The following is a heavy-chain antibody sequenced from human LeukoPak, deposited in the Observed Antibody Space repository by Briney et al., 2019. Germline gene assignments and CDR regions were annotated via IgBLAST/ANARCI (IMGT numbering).Heavy chain of an antibody. CDR3: ARDNGPSSFDY. J-gene: IGHJ4*02. CDR2: ISYDGSNK. CDR1: GFTFSSYA. D-gene: IGHD2-8*01. Sequence: GGSLRLSCAASGFTFSSYAMHWVRQAPGKGLEWVAVISYDGSNKYYADSVKGRFTISRGNSKNTLYLQMNSLRAEDTAVYYCARDNGPSSFDYWGQGTLVTVSS. V-gene: IGHV3-30-3*01.